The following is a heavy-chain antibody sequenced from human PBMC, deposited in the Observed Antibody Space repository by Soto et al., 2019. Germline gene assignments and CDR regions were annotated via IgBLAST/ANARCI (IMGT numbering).Heavy chain of an antibody. V-gene: IGHV3-23*01. CDR3: APMGV. J-gene: IGHJ6*02. Sequence: PGGSLRLSCPASAFTFSPYAMSCGRQAPGKGLEWVSAISGSDNSTYYADSVKGRFTISRDNSKNTLYLQMSSLSADDTAVYYCAPMGVWGQGTTVTFSS. CDR1: AFTFSPYA. CDR2: ISGSDNST.